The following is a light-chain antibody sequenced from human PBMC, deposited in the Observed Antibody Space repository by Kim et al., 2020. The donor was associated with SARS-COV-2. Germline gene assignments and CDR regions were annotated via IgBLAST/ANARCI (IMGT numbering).Light chain of an antibody. Sequence: PPSVSVSPGQTASITCSGDKLGDKYACWYQQKPGQSPVLVIYQDSKRPSGIPERFSGSNSGNTATLTISGTQAKDEADYYCQAQRVFGGGTQLTVL. CDR3: QAQRV. CDR2: QDS. J-gene: IGLJ3*02. V-gene: IGLV3-1*01. CDR1: KLGDKY.